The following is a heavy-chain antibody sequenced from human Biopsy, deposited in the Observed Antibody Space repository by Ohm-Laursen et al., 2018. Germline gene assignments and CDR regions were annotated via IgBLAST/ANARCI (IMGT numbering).Heavy chain of an antibody. CDR1: GGTFNNYG. Sequence: SSVKVSCKSSGGTFNNYGITWVRQAPGQGLEWVGRIISMVGTPKYAQKFRGRATITVDKSTSTAYLDLSSLKSEDTAVYYCARDKTVLNYYFASDVWGQGTTVTISS. J-gene: IGHJ6*01. D-gene: IGHD2/OR15-2a*01. V-gene: IGHV1-69*04. CDR2: IISMVGTP. CDR3: ARDKTVLNYYFASDV.